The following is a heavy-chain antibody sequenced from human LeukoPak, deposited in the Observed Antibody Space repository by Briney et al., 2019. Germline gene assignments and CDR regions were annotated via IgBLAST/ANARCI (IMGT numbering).Heavy chain of an antibody. J-gene: IGHJ3*02. CDR2: INPSGGST. Sequence: EASVKVSCKASGYTFTSYYMHWVRQAPGQGLEWMGIINPSGGSTSYAQKFQGRATMTRDTSTSTVYMELSSLRSEDTAVYYCARDLGGYCSSTSCYPFLDAFDIWGQGTMVTVSS. CDR3: ARDLGGYCSSTSCYPFLDAFDI. CDR1: GYTFTSYY. D-gene: IGHD2-2*01. V-gene: IGHV1-46*01.